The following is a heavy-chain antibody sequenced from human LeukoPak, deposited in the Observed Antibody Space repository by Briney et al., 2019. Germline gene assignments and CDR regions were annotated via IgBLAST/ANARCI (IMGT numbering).Heavy chain of an antibody. CDR3: ARLTRRDFTVTPEDY. CDR2: IIPVSGTA. V-gene: IGHV1-69*05. CDR1: GGTFSGYA. Sequence: SVKVSCKASGGTFSGYAISWVRQAPGQGLEWMGGIIPVSGTANYAQNFQGRFTITTDESTNTAYMELSSLRSEDTAVYYCARLTRRDFTVTPEDYWGQGTLVTVSS. D-gene: IGHD4-17*01. J-gene: IGHJ4*02.